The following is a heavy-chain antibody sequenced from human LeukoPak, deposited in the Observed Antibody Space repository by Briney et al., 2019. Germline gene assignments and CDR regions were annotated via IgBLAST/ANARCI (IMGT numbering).Heavy chain of an antibody. Sequence: SETLSLTCTVSGGSISSSTYYWGWIRQPPGKGLEWIGNIYHSGRTRYNPSLKSRVTIFVDTSKNQFSLKLSSVTATDRAVYYCARHLTSEYSSGWYYVDYWGQGTLVTVSS. D-gene: IGHD6-19*01. CDR1: GGSISSSTYY. J-gene: IGHJ4*02. CDR2: IYHSGRT. V-gene: IGHV4-39*01. CDR3: ARHLTSEYSSGWYYVDY.